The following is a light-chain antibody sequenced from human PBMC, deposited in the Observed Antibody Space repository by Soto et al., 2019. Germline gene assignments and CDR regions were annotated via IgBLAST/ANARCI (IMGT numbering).Light chain of an antibody. J-gene: IGKJ2*01. V-gene: IGKV1-9*01. Sequence: DIQLTQSPSFLSASVGDRVTITCRASQGISSYLAWYQQKPGKAPKLLIYAASTLQSGVPSRFSGSGSGTEFTLTISSLQPEDFASYYCQQPYTFGQGTKLEIK. CDR2: AAS. CDR1: QGISSY. CDR3: QQPYT.